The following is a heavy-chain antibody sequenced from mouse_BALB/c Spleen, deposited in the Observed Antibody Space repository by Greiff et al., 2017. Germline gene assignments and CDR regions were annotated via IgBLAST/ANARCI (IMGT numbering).Heavy chain of an antibody. CDR1: GYTFTDYN. V-gene: IGHV1S29*02. D-gene: IGHD2-1*01. CDR2: IYPYNGGT. CDR3: ARDGNYVDAMDY. J-gene: IGHJ4*01. Sequence: VQLQQSGPELVKPGASVKISCKASGYTFTDYNMHWVKQSHGKSLEWIGYIYPYNGGTGYNQKFKSKATLTVDNSSSTAYMELRSLTSEDSAVYYCARDGNYVDAMDYWGQGTSVTVSS.